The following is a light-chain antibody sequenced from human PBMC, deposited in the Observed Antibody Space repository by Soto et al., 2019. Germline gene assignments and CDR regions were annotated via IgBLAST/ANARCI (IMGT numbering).Light chain of an antibody. CDR3: QHPWA. Sequence: DIPMTQSPSSLSASVGDRVTITCQASQDISNYLNWYQQKPGKAPKLLIYDASNLETGVPSRFSGSGSGTDFTFTISSLQPKDIATYYCQHPWAFGQGTQLEIK. V-gene: IGKV1-33*01. CDR2: DAS. CDR1: QDISNY. J-gene: IGKJ5*01.